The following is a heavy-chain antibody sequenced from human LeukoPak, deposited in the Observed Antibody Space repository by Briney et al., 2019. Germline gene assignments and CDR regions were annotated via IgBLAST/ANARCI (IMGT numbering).Heavy chain of an antibody. CDR1: GGSISSSSYY. D-gene: IGHD3-9*01. J-gene: IGHJ4*02. CDR2: IYYSGST. Sequence: SETLSLTCTVSGGSISSSSYYWGWIRQPPGKGLEWIGSIYYSGSTYYNPSLKSRVTISVDTSKNQFSLKLSSVTAADTAVYYCARHSRSRYFDWSFPIFDYWGQGTLVTVSS. V-gene: IGHV4-39*07. CDR3: ARHSRSRYFDWSFPIFDY.